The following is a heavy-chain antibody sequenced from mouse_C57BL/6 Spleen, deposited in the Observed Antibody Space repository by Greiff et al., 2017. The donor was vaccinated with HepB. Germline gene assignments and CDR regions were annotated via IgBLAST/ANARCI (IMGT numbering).Heavy chain of an antibody. J-gene: IGHJ2*01. D-gene: IGHD2-4*01. V-gene: IGHV14-4*01. CDR1: GFNFKDDY. Sequence: VQLQQSGAELVRPGASVKLSCTASGFNFKDDYMHWVKQRPAQGLAWIGWIDPENGDTEYASKFQGKATITADTSSNTAYLPLRSLTSEDTAVYDCTTGDCDDAGFDDWGQGTTLTVSS. CDR2: IDPENGDT. CDR3: TTGDCDDAGFDD.